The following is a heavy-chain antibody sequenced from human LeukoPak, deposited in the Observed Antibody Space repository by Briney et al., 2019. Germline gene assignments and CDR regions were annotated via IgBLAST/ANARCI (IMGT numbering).Heavy chain of an antibody. D-gene: IGHD3-22*01. CDR1: GFTVSSNY. V-gene: IGHV3-15*01. CDR2: IRSNSDGGTI. J-gene: IGHJ5*02. CDR3: ATDFYDST. Sequence: GGSLRLSCAASGFTVSSNYMSWVRQAPGKGLEWVGRIRSNSDGGTIDYAAPVKGRFTLSRDDSKTTLYLQMNSLQTEDTAVYYCATDFYDSTWGQGTLVTVSS.